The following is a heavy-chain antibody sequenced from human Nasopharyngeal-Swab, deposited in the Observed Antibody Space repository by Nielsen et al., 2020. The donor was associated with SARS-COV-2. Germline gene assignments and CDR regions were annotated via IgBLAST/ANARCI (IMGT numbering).Heavy chain of an antibody. Sequence: GGSLRLSCEVSGFSVSYNYMSWVRQAPGKGLEWVAVIYSRGETHYTDSVRGRFTISRDNSKNMVNLQLNSLRAEDTAAYYCARMDFIASRDYWGQGTLVTVSS. D-gene: IGHD6-13*01. CDR1: GFSVSYNY. J-gene: IGHJ4*02. CDR2: IYSRGET. V-gene: IGHV3-53*01. CDR3: ARMDFIASRDY.